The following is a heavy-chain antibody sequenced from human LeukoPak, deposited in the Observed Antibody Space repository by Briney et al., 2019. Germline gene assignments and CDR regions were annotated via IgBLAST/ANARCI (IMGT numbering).Heavy chain of an antibody. CDR2: IYYSGST. D-gene: IGHD6-19*01. V-gene: IGHV4-59*01. CDR1: GGSISSYY. CDR3: ARALLDGAGSVDY. J-gene: IGHJ4*02. Sequence: KPSETLSLTCTVSGGSISSYYWSWLRQPPGKGLEWIGYIYYSGSTNSNPSLKSRVTISVDTSKNQFSLKLSSVTAADTAVYYCARALLDGAGSVDYWGQGTLVTVSS.